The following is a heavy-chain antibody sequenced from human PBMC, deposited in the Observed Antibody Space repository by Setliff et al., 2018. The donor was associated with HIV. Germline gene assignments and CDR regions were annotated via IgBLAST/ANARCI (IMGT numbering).Heavy chain of an antibody. CDR3: AKDEREALVNFFDAFDI. D-gene: IGHD2-21*01. V-gene: IGHV3-30*02. J-gene: IGHJ3*02. CDR1: GFTFSGYG. Sequence: PGGSLRLSCAASGFTFSGYGMHWVRQAPGKGPEWVAFIRYDGNNKYYADSMKGRFTISRDNSKNTLYLQMNSLRAEDTAVYYCAKDEREALVNFFDAFDIWGQGTMVTVSS. CDR2: IRYDGNNK.